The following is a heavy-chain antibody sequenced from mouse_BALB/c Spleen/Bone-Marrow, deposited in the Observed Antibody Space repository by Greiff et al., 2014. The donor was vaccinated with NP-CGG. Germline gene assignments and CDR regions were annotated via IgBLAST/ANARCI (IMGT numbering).Heavy chain of an antibody. Sequence: QVQLQQSGAELVRPGSSVKISCKASGYAFSRSWMNWVKQRPGQGLEWIGQIHPGDDDTNYSGKFKGRATLTADKSSGTAYMHLSSLTSEDSAVYFCAGSTPLAYWGQGTLVTVPA. D-gene: IGHD1-1*01. CDR3: AGSTPLAY. CDR1: GYAFSRSW. CDR2: IHPGDDDT. V-gene: IGHV1-80*01. J-gene: IGHJ3*01.